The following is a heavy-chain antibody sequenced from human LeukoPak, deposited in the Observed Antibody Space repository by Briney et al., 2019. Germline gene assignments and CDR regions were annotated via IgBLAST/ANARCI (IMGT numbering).Heavy chain of an antibody. CDR3: ARVLKLGYCSGGSCYGRYYYYYYMDV. CDR1: GGSFSGYY. Sequence: PSETLSLTCAVYGGSFSGYYWSWIRQPPGKGLEWMGEINHSGSTNYNTSLKTRVTISVDTSKNQFSLKLSSVTAADTAVYYCARVLKLGYCSGGSCYGRYYYYYYMDVWGKGTTVTVSS. V-gene: IGHV4-34*01. D-gene: IGHD2-15*01. CDR2: INHSGST. J-gene: IGHJ6*03.